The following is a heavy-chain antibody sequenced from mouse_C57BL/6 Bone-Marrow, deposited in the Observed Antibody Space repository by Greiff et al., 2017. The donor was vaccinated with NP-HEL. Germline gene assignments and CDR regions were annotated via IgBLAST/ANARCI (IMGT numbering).Heavy chain of an antibody. J-gene: IGHJ1*03. Sequence: EVHLVESGGGLVKPGGSLKLSCAASGFTFSDYGMHWVRQAPEKGLEWVAYISSGSSTIYYADTVKGRFTISRDNAKNTLFLQMTSLRSEDTAMYYCARFDGYWYFDVWGTGTTVTVSS. D-gene: IGHD2-3*01. V-gene: IGHV5-17*01. CDR3: ARFDGYWYFDV. CDR2: ISSGSSTI. CDR1: GFTFSDYG.